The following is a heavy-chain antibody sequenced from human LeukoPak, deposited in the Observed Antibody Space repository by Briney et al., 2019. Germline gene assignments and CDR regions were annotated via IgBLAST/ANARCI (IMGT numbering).Heavy chain of an antibody. J-gene: IGHJ4*02. V-gene: IGHV4-59*01. CDR2: IYYSGST. Sequence: SENLSLTCTVSGGSISSYYWSWVRQPPGKGLEWIGYIYYSGSTNYNPSLKGRVTISVDTSKNQFSLKLSSVTAADTAVYYCARAGEYSSRWYDYWGQGTLVTVSS. CDR1: GGSISSYY. CDR3: ARAGEYSSRWYDY. D-gene: IGHD6-13*01.